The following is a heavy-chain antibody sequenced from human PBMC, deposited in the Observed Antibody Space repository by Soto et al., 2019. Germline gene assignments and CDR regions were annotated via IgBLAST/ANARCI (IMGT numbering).Heavy chain of an antibody. CDR2: ISAYNGNT. Sequence: ASVKVSCKVSGYTFTNYGINWVRQAPGQGLEWMGWISAYNGNTNYAQKLQGRVTMTTDTSTSTAYMELGSLRSDDTAVYYCARMGSYCSSTSCYTYNWFDTWGQGTLGTGSS. D-gene: IGHD2-2*02. CDR1: GYTFTNYG. V-gene: IGHV1-18*04. CDR3: ARMGSYCSSTSCYTYNWFDT. J-gene: IGHJ5*02.